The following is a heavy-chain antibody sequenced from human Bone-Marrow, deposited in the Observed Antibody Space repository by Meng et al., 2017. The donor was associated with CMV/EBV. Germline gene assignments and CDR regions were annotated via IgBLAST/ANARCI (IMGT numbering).Heavy chain of an antibody. V-gene: IGHV3-21*04. Sequence: GESLKISCAASGFSLSLYSMNWVRHAPGKGLEWVSSISARSTYIYYADSLQGRITISRDNAKNSLYLQMNSLRAEDTALYHCARDSPFGVVIIEYYFDYWGQGTLVTVSS. CDR2: ISARSTYI. CDR1: GFSLSLYS. J-gene: IGHJ4*02. D-gene: IGHD3-3*01. CDR3: ARDSPFGVVIIEYYFDY.